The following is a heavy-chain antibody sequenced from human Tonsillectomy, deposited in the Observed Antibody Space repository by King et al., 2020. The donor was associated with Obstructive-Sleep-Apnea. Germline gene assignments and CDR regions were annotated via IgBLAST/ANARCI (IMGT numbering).Heavy chain of an antibody. CDR2: ISWNSGII. CDR3: AKGVKGPWSDHLYYYYGMDV. J-gene: IGHJ6*02. CDR1: GFTFDDCS. Sequence: VQLVESGGGLVQPGRSLRLSCAASGFTFDDCSMHWVRQAPGKGLEWVSGISWNSGIIGYADSVKGRFTVSRDNAKNSLYLQMNILRAEDTALYYCAKGVKGPWSDHLYYYYGMDVWGQGTPVTVSS. V-gene: IGHV3-9*01. D-gene: IGHD1-14*01.